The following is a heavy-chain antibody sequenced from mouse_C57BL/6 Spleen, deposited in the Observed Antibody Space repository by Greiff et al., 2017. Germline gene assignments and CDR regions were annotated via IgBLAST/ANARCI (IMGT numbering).Heavy chain of an antibody. CDR2: IDPETGGT. CDR3: TRSGVTDYYAMGY. V-gene: IGHV1-15*01. D-gene: IGHD2-2*01. CDR1: GYTFTDYE. J-gene: IGHJ4*01. Sequence: QVQLQQPGAELVRPGASVTLSCKASGYTFTDYEMHWVKQTPVHGLEWIGAIDPETGGTAYNQKFKGKAILTADKSSSTAYMELRSLTSEDSAVYYCTRSGVTDYYAMGYWGQGTSVTVSS.